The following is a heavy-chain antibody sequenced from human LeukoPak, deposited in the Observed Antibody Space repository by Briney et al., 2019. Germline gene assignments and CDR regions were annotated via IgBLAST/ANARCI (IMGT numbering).Heavy chain of an antibody. Sequence: GGSLRLSRAASGFTYSSYGMHWVRQAPGKGLEWVAVISYDGSNKYYADSVKGGFTISRDNSKNTLYLQMNSLRAEDTAVYYCAKDPIPGGSGSYAFDIWGQGTMVTVSS. CDR3: AKDPIPGGSGSYAFDI. J-gene: IGHJ3*02. CDR2: ISYDGSNK. CDR1: GFTYSSYG. V-gene: IGHV3-30*18. D-gene: IGHD3-10*01.